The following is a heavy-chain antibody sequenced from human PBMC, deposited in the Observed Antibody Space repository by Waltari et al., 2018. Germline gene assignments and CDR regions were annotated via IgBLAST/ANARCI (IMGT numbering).Heavy chain of an antibody. Sequence: QVQLVQSGAEVKKPGASVKVSCKASGYTFTSYDINWVRQATGEGLEWMGGMNPNSGNTGYAQKFQGRVTMTRNTSISTAYMELSSLRSEDTAVYYCARGLRFLEGLQVWGQGTLVTVSS. CDR3: ARGLRFLEGLQV. D-gene: IGHD3-3*01. CDR2: MNPNSGNT. V-gene: IGHV1-8*02. J-gene: IGHJ4*02. CDR1: GYTFTSYD.